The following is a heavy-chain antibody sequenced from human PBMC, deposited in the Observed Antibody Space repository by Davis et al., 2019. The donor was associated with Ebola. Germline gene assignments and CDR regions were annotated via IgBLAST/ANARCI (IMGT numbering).Heavy chain of an antibody. CDR3: AAGGSRGGFDV. V-gene: IGHV1-24*01. CDR1: GYILTELS. CDR2: FDPEDGEI. D-gene: IGHD1-26*01. J-gene: IGHJ6*04. Sequence: AASVKVSCKVSGYILTELSIHWVRQAPGKGLEWMGNFDPEDGEIIYALKFEGRLTMTEDTSTHTAYMELSSLRSDDSAVYFCAAGGSRGGFDVWGKGTTVTVSS.